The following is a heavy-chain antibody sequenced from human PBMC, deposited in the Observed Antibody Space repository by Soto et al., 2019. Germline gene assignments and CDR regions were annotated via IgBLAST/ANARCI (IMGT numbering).Heavy chain of an antibody. V-gene: IGHV4-31*03. CDR1: GGSISSGGYY. CDR3: ARSLFP. J-gene: IGHJ5*02. D-gene: IGHD3-16*01. Sequence: QVQLQESGPGLVKPSQTLSLTCTVSGGSISSGGYYWNWIRQHPGKGLEWIGYIYYRGSIYYNPSLKSRVTISGDTSKNQFSLKLSSVAAADTAMYYCARSLFPWGQGTLVTVSS. CDR2: IYYRGSI.